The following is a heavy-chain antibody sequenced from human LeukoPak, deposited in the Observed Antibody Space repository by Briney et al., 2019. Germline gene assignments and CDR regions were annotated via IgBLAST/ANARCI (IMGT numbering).Heavy chain of an antibody. CDR1: GFTFSSYG. Sequence: GGALRLSCAASGFTFSSYGMHWVRQAPGKVLEWVAVISYHGSNKYYADYVKGRFTISRDNSKNTLYLQMNSLRAEDTAMYYCAKGHSSGWYYFDYWGQGTLVTVSS. CDR3: AKGHSSGWYYFDY. D-gene: IGHD6-19*01. V-gene: IGHV3-30*18. J-gene: IGHJ4*02. CDR2: ISYHGSNK.